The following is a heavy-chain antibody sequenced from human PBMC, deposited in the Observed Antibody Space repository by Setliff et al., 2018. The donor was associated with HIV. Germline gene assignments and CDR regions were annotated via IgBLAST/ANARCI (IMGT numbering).Heavy chain of an antibody. Sequence: PGGSLRLSCAASGFTFSSYTMNWVRQAPGKGLEWVSSISSSRSYIYYADSVKGRFTISRDNAKNSMSPQMDSLRAEDTAVYYCARSITMIQWGYYYYYMDVWGKGATVTVSS. CDR3: ARSITMIQWGYYYYYMDV. D-gene: IGHD3-22*01. V-gene: IGHV3-21*01. CDR2: ISSSRSYI. J-gene: IGHJ6*03. CDR1: GFTFSSYT.